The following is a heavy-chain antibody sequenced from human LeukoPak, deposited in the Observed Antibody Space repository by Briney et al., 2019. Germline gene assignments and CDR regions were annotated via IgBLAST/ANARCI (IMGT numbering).Heavy chain of an antibody. Sequence: SETLSLTCTVSGDSISSYYWSWIRQHPGKGLEWIGYIYYSGSTYYNPSLKSRVTISVDTSKNQFSLKLSSVTAADTAVYYCARDRAGGWFDPWGQGTLVTVSS. CDR3: ARDRAGGWFDP. D-gene: IGHD5-24*01. CDR2: IYYSGST. V-gene: IGHV4-59*06. CDR1: GDSISSYY. J-gene: IGHJ5*02.